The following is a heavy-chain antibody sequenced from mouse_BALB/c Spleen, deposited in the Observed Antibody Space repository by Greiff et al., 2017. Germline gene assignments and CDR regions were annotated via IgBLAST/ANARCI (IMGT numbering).Heavy chain of an antibody. CDR3: ARGEGDAMDY. CDR2: INPSTGYT. J-gene: IGHJ4*01. V-gene: IGHV1S26*01. Sequence: QVQLQQSGAELMKPGASVKMSCKASGYTFTSYWMHWVKQRPGQGLEWIGYINPSTGYTEYNQKFKDKATLTADKSSSTAYMQLSSLTSEDSAVYYCARGEGDAMDYWGQGTSVTVAS. CDR1: GYTFTSYW.